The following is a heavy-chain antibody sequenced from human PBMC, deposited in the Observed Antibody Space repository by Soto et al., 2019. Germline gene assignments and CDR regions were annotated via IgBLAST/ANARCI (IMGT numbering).Heavy chain of an antibody. D-gene: IGHD4-17*01. Sequence: EVQLVESGGGLVQPGGSLRISCAASGFTFSNYWMTWVRQAPGKGPEWVANIKQDGSEKYYVDSVKGRFTISRDNAKNSLFLQMNSLTAEDTAVYYCASRPPSAPYYGVFDFWGQGTLVTVSS. CDR1: GFTFSNYW. CDR2: IKQDGSEK. V-gene: IGHV3-7*01. CDR3: ASRPPSAPYYGVFDF. J-gene: IGHJ4*02.